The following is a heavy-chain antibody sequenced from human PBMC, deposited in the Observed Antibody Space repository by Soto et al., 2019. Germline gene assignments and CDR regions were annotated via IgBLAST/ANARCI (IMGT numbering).Heavy chain of an antibody. J-gene: IGHJ3*02. D-gene: IGHD4-17*01. CDR3: ARQTYGVYEPAFDI. CDR1: GGSFSGYY. V-gene: IGHV4-34*01. CDR2: INHSGST. Sequence: SETLSLTCAVYGGSFSGYYWSWIRLPPGKGLEWIGEINHSGSTNYNPSLKSRVTISVDTSKNQFSLKLSSVTAADTAVYYCARQTYGVYEPAFDIWGQGTMVTVSS.